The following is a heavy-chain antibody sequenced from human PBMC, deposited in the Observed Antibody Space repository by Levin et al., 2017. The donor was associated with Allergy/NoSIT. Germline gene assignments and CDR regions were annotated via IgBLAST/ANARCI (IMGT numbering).Heavy chain of an antibody. J-gene: IGHJ4*02. CDR3: AKESPVGDRYFEY. V-gene: IGHV3-23*01. CDR1: GYTFSSYA. CDR2: INGSGGST. D-gene: IGHD3-16*01. Sequence: GGSLRLSCAASGYTFSSYAMSWVRQAPGKGLEWVSAINGSGGSTYYADSVQGRFTISTDNSKNTLYLQMNSLRAEDTAVYYCAKESPVGDRYFEYWGQGTVVTVSS.